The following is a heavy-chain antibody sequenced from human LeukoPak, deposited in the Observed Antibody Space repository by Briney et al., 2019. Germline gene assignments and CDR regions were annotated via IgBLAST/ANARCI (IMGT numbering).Heavy chain of an antibody. D-gene: IGHD6-6*01. J-gene: IGHJ5*01. CDR3: ARVAYSSSSLWFDS. CDR2: IHDSGST. V-gene: IGHV4-59*01. Sequence: SETLSLTCTVSGGSISSYYWGWIRQPPGKGLEWIGYIHDSGSTNYNPSLKSRVTISVDTSKNQFSLKLSYVTAADTAVYYCARVAYSSSSLWFDSWGQGTLVTVSS. CDR1: GGSISSYY.